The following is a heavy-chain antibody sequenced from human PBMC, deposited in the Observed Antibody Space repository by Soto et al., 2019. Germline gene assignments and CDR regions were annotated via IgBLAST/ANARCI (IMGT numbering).Heavy chain of an antibody. Sequence: SETLSLTCTVSGGSIISGDYYWSWIRQTPGKGLEWIGYIYYSGDTNYNPSLKSRVTILVDMSKNQFSLKLSSVTAADTAVYYCARVRSHLQNYYDFWSGFYTGFDYWGQGTLVTVSS. CDR3: ARVRSHLQNYYDFWSGFYTGFDY. CDR1: GGSIISGDYY. CDR2: IYYSGDT. V-gene: IGHV4-30-4*01. J-gene: IGHJ4*02. D-gene: IGHD3-3*01.